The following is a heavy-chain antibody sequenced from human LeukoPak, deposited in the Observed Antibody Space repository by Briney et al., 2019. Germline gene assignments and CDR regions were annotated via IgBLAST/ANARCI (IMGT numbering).Heavy chain of an antibody. CDR3: ASGYSSGPDY. V-gene: IGHV4-4*07. Sequence: PSETLSLTRTVSGGSISSFYWSWIRQPAGKGLQWIGRIYTSGSTNYSPSLKSRVTISVDTSKNQFSLKLSSVTAADTAVYYCASGYSSGPDYWGQGTLVTVSS. J-gene: IGHJ4*02. CDR2: IYTSGST. D-gene: IGHD6-19*01. CDR1: GGSISSFY.